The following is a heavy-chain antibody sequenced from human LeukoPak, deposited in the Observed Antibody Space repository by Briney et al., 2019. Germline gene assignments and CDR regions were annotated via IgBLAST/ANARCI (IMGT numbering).Heavy chain of an antibody. V-gene: IGHV1-2*02. J-gene: IGHJ3*02. D-gene: IGHD3-22*01. CDR1: GYTFTDYY. CDR3: AREYYDSSGVKYAFDI. CDR2: IDPTSGGT. Sequence: ASVKVSCKGSGYTFTDYYLHWVRQAPGQGLEWMGSIDPTSGGTRFAQKFQGRVTKTGDTSITTAYMELSRLRSDDTAVYYCAREYYDSSGVKYAFDIWGQGTMVTVSS.